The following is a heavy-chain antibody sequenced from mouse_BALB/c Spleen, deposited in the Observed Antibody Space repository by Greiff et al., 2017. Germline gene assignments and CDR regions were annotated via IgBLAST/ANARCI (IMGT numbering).Heavy chain of an antibody. CDR3: ARNGPYYYAMDY. V-gene: IGHV2-2*02. Sequence: QVQLKESGPGLVAPSQSLSITCTVSGFSLSRYSVHWVRQSPGKGLEWLGVIWSGGSPDYNAAFISRLSISKDNSKSQVFFKMNSLQANDTAIYYCARNGPYYYAMDYWGQGTSVTVSS. CDR2: IWSGGSP. CDR1: GFSLSRYS. J-gene: IGHJ4*01.